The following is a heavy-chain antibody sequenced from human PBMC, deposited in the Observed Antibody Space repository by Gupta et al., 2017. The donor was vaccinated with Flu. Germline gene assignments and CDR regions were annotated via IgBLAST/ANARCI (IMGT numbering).Heavy chain of an antibody. D-gene: IGHD1-1*01. CDR2: INIDIGNT. Sequence: PIHWVRQAPGQRLEWMGWINIDIGNTKYSQKFQGRVTITSDTSASTAYLELSSLRPEDTAVYYCARLWTGGLDPWGQGPLVTVSS. J-gene: IGHJ5*02. CDR3: ARLWTGGLDP. V-gene: IGHV1-3*04. CDR1: P.